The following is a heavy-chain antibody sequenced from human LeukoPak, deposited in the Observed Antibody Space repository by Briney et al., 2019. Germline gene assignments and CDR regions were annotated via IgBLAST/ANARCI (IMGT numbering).Heavy chain of an antibody. Sequence: GGSLRLSCAASGFTFSSYGMHWVRQAPGKGPEWVAVISYDGSNKYYADSVKGRFTISRDNSKNTLYLQMNSLRAEDTAVYYCAGSNAFDIWGQGTMVTVSS. J-gene: IGHJ3*02. CDR2: ISYDGSNK. CDR3: AGSNAFDI. CDR1: GFTFSSYG. V-gene: IGHV3-30*03.